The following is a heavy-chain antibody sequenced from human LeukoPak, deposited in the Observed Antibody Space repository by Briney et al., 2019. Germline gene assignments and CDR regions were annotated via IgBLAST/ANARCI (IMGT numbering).Heavy chain of an antibody. D-gene: IGHD6-19*01. CDR2: IDASGGST. CDR3: ARGSGSGWYGWFAP. Sequence: GGSLRLSCAASGFTSRGYATSWVRPAPGKGLEWVSSIDASGGSTYYADSVKGRFTISRDNSKNTLFLQMSSLTAEDTVDYYCARGSGSGWYGWFAPWGQGTLVTVSS. CDR1: GFTSRGYA. J-gene: IGHJ5*02. V-gene: IGHV3-23*01.